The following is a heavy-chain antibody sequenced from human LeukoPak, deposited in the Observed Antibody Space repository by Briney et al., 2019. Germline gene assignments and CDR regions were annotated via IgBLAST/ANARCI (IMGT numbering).Heavy chain of an antibody. Sequence: GGSLRLSCAASGFTFSSYSMNWVRQAPGKGLEWVSYITSSSNYIYYADSVKGRFTISRDNAENSLFLLMNSLRAEDTAVYYCARADSSGSRIWGQGTMVTVSS. CDR2: ITSSSNYI. D-gene: IGHD1-26*01. CDR1: GFTFSSYS. CDR3: ARADSSGSRI. V-gene: IGHV3-21*01. J-gene: IGHJ3*02.